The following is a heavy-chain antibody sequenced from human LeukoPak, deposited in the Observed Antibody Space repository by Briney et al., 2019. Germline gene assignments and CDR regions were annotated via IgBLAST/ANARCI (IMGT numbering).Heavy chain of an antibody. J-gene: IGHJ4*02. D-gene: IGHD3-22*01. V-gene: IGHV3-64D*06. Sequence: PGGSLGLSCSASGFTFSSYAMHWVRQAPGKGLEYVSAISSNGGSTYYADSVKGRFTISRDNSKNTLYLQMSSLRAEDTAVYYCASQMAITMIVAVDYWGQGTLVTVSS. CDR2: ISSNGGST. CDR3: ASQMAITMIVAVDY. CDR1: GFTFSSYA.